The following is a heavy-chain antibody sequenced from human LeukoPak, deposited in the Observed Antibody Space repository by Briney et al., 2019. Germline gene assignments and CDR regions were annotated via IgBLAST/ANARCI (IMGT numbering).Heavy chain of an antibody. CDR3: ASIPTYYFESSRDY. V-gene: IGHV3-30*02. J-gene: IGHJ4*02. CDR1: GFTFSIYG. Sequence: GGSLRLSCAASGFTFSIYGMHWVRQAPGKGLEWVALIQYDGTNKYYADSVKGRFTISRDNSKNTVYVQMNSLRAEDTAVYYGASIPTYYFESSRDYWGQGTLVTVSS. CDR2: IQYDGTNK. D-gene: IGHD3-22*01.